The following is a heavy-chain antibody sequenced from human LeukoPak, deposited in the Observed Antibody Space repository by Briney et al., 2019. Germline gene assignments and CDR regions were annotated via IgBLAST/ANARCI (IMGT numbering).Heavy chain of an antibody. CDR1: GFTFSSHG. CDR3: AKNRDSSDYPRDFDF. CDR2: IRHDGSYQ. J-gene: IGHJ4*02. Sequence: PGGSLRLSCAAFGFTFSSHGMHWVRQTPGKGLEWVAFIRHDGSYQQYVDSVKGRFTVSRDNSKDMVYLQMNSLRTEDTAVYYCAKNRDSSDYPRDFDFWGQGTLVTVSS. V-gene: IGHV3-30*02. D-gene: IGHD3-22*01.